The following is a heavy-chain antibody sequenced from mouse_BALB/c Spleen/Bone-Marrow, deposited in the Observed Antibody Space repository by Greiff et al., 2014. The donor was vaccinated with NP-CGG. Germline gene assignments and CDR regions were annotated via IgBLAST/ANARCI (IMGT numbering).Heavy chain of an antibody. CDR2: IGPYDSET. Sequence: QVQLQQSGAELVRPGASVKLSCKASGYTFTNYWMNWVKQRPEQGLEWIGRIGPYDSETHSNQKFKDKAILTVDKSSSTAYMQLSSLTSEDSAVYYCARWGTTVVGYFDVWGAGTTVTVSS. V-gene: IGHV1-52*01. J-gene: IGHJ1*02. CDR3: ARWGTTVVGYFDV. CDR1: GYTFTNYW. D-gene: IGHD1-1*01.